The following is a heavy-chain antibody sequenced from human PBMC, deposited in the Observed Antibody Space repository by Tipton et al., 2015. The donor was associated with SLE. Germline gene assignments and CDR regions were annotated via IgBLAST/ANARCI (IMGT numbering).Heavy chain of an antibody. J-gene: IGHJ6*03. D-gene: IGHD5-18*01. V-gene: IGHV4-38-2*01. CDR3: ARRLGYIDAYGNYYFYLDV. CDR1: GYSISSYY. Sequence: TLSLTCAVSGYSISSYYWGWIRQPPGKGLEWLGTIYHSGTTYYNPSLKSRLTLSIDTSKNQFSLNLNSVTAADTGVYYCARRLGYIDAYGNYYFYLDVWGKGTTVTVSS. CDR2: IYHSGTT.